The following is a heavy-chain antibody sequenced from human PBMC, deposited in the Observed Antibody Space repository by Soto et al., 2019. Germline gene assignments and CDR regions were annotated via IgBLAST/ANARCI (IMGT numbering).Heavy chain of an antibody. V-gene: IGHV1-46*01. CDR3: ARVGQDYDFWSRSLGY. CDR2: INPSGGST. Sequence: ASVKVSCKASGYTFTSYYMHWVRQAPGQGLEWMGIINPSGGSTSYAQKFQGRVTMTRDTSTSTVYMELSSLRSEDTAVYYCARVGQDYDFWSRSLGYWPQGTLVTASS. J-gene: IGHJ4*02. D-gene: IGHD3-3*01. CDR1: GYTFTSYY.